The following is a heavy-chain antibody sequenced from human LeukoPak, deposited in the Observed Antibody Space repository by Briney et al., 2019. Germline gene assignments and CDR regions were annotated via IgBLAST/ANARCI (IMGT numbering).Heavy chain of an antibody. CDR3: ARVREAAAGWHRWFDP. V-gene: IGHV1-18*01. J-gene: IGHJ5*02. CDR1: GYTFTSYG. D-gene: IGHD6-13*01. CDR2: ISAYNGNT. Sequence: ASVKVSCKASGYTFTSYGISWVRQAPGQGLEWMGWISAYNGNTNYAQKFQGRVTMTRNTSISTAYMELSSLRSEDTAVYYCARVREAAAGWHRWFDPWGQGTLVTVSS.